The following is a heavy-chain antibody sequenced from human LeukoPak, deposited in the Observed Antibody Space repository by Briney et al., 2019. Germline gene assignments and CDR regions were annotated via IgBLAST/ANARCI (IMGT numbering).Heavy chain of an antibody. CDR1: GFTVSSTY. Sequence: GGSLRLSCVLSGFTVSSTYISWFRQTPGKGLEWVSVIFTTGTTYYADSVKGRFTLSRDNFENTLYLQMNSLRAEDTAVYYCAKKVGDGYGRWGQGTLVTVSS. CDR3: AKKVGDGYGR. J-gene: IGHJ4*02. CDR2: IFTTGTT. V-gene: IGHV3-53*01. D-gene: IGHD5-24*01.